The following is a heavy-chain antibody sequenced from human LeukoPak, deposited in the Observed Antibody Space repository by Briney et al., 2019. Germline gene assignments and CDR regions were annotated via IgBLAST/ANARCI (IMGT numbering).Heavy chain of an antibody. Sequence: ASVKVSCKASGYTFTGYYMHWVRQAPGQGLEWMGWINPNSGGTNYAQKFQGRVTMTRDTSISTAYVELSRLRSDDTAVYYCARGTKVVVPAAMPDYDYWGQGTLVTVSS. CDR3: ARGTKVVVPAAMPDYDY. J-gene: IGHJ4*02. CDR1: GYTFTGYY. V-gene: IGHV1-2*02. D-gene: IGHD2-2*01. CDR2: INPNSGGT.